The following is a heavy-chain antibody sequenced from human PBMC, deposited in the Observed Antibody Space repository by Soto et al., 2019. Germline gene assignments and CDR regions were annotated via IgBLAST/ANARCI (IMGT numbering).Heavy chain of an antibody. CDR1: GFTFSNYA. Sequence: GGSLRLSCAASGFTFSNYAMSWVRQAPGKGLEWVSSINGGGSSTYYTDSVKGRFTISRDNSKNTLYLQVNSPRAEDTAVYYCAKVPAYDYVWGTYYYFDSWGLGALVTVSS. V-gene: IGHV3-23*01. D-gene: IGHD3-16*01. CDR3: AKVPAYDYVWGTYYYFDS. CDR2: INGGGSST. J-gene: IGHJ4*02.